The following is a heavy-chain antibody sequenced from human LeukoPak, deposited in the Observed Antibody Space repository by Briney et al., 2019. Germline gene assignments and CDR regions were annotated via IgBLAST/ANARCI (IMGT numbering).Heavy chain of an antibody. D-gene: IGHD4-17*01. CDR1: GGSISSGGYS. Sequence: PSDTLSLTCAVCGGSISSGGYSWSWIRQPPGKGLEWIGYIYHSGSTYYHPSLKSRVTISVDRSKNQFSLKLSSVTAADTAVYYCARAIGDDYGDYFDYWGQGTLVTVSS. J-gene: IGHJ4*02. CDR2: IYHSGST. V-gene: IGHV4-30-2*01. CDR3: ARAIGDDYGDYFDY.